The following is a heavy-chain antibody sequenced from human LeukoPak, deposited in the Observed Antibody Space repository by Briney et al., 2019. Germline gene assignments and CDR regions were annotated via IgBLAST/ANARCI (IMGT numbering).Heavy chain of an antibody. CDR2: ISSSSSYT. J-gene: IGHJ3*02. V-gene: IGHV3-11*05. CDR1: GFTFSDYY. CDR3: ARVLSQDAFDI. Sequence: GGALRLSCAASGFTFSDYYMSWIRQAPGKGLEWASYISSSSSYTNYADSVKGRFTISRDNAKNSLYLQMNSRRAEDTAVYYCARVLSQDAFDIWGQGTMVTVSS. D-gene: IGHD3-16*02.